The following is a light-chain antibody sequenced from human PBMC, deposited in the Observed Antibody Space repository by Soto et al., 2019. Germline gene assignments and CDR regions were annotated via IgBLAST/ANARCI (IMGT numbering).Light chain of an antibody. CDR2: EGS. V-gene: IGLV2-23*03. Sequence: QSVLTQPASVSGSPGQAITISCTGTSSDVGSYNIVSWYQQHPGKAPKLTIYEGSKRPSGISNRFSGSKSGNTASLTISGLEAEDEAEYFCCSYAPSTTIVVFGGGTKLTVL. J-gene: IGLJ2*01. CDR3: CSYAPSTTIVV. CDR1: SSDVGSYNI.